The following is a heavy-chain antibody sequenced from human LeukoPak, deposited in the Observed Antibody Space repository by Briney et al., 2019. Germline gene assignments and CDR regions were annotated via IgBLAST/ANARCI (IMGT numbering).Heavy chain of an antibody. CDR2: IYHSGSI. V-gene: IGHV4-30-2*01. CDR1: GGSISSGAYY. J-gene: IGHJ3*01. Sequence: SQTLSLTCTVSGGSISSGAYYWSWIRQPPGKGLEWIRHIYHSGSIYYNPSLKSRFTIPIDRSKNHFSLKLSSMTAADTAVYYCAASSAFEFITSSVAFDLWGQGTMVTVSS. D-gene: IGHD6-6*01. CDR3: AASSAFEFITSSVAFDL.